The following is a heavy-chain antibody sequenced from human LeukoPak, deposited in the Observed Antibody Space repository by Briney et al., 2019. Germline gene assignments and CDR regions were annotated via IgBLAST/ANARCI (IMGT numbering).Heavy chain of an antibody. Sequence: GGSLRLSCAASGFTVSSNYMSWVRQAPGKGLEWVSLIYSGGSTYYADAVKGRFTISRDNSKNTLYLQMNSLRAEDTAVYYCARATNWVFDYWGQGTLVIVSS. D-gene: IGHD7-27*01. CDR1: GFTVSSNY. J-gene: IGHJ4*02. CDR2: IYSGGST. CDR3: ARATNWVFDY. V-gene: IGHV3-66*01.